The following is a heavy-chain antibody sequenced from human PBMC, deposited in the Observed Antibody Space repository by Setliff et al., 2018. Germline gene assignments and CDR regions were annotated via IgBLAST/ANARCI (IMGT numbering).Heavy chain of an antibody. J-gene: IGHJ4*02. CDR1: GFIFSGAW. CDR3: TTGRSPLP. V-gene: IGHV3-15*07. CDR2: IKSKTDGGAT. Sequence: GGSLRRPCAASGFIFSGAWFNWVRQAPGTGLEWVGRIKSKTDGGATNYAAPVSGRFFISRDDSKNAVYLQMDSLKVEDTGTYYCTTGRSPLPWAQGTLVTVSS.